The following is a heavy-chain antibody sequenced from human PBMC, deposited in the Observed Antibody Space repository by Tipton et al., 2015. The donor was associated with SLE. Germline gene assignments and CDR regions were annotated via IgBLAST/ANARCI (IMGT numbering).Heavy chain of an antibody. D-gene: IGHD1-26*01. V-gene: IGHV3-21*03. Sequence: GSLRLSCAASGFTFSSYSMNWVRQAPGKGLEWVSSISSSSSYIYYADSVKGRFTISRDNAKNSLYLQMNSLRAEGTAVYYCARLKGVGATGATDAFDIWGQGTLVTVSS. CDR3: ARLKGVGATGATDAFDI. J-gene: IGHJ3*02. CDR2: ISSSSSYI. CDR1: GFTFSSYS.